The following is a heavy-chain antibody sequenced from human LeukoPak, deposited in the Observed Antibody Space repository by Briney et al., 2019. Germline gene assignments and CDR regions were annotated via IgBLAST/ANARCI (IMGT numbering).Heavy chain of an antibody. D-gene: IGHD5-18*01. CDR2: IYHSGST. V-gene: IGHV4-30-2*01. Sequence: TSETLSLTCTVSGGSISSGGYSWSWIRQPPGKGLEWIGYIYHSGSTYYNPSLKSRVTISVDRSKNQFSLKLSSVTAADTAVYYCARVSRGYSRGFDYWGQGTLVTVSS. CDR1: GGSISSGGYS. CDR3: ARVSRGYSRGFDY. J-gene: IGHJ4*02.